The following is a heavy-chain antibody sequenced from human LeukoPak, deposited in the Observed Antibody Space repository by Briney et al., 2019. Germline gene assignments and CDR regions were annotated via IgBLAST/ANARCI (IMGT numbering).Heavy chain of an antibody. CDR3: AREGGTITIFGVVTHDAFDI. D-gene: IGHD3-3*01. V-gene: IGHV1-46*01. Sequence: ASVKVSCKASGYTFTSYYIHWVRQAPGQGLEWMGIINPSSGNTSYAQKFQGRVTMTRDTSTSTVYMELSSLRSEDTAVYYCAREGGTITIFGVVTHDAFDIWGQGTMVTVSS. CDR1: GYTFTSYY. J-gene: IGHJ3*02. CDR2: INPSSGNT.